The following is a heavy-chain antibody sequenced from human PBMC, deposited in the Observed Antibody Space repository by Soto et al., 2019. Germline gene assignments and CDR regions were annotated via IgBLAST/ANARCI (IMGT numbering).Heavy chain of an antibody. J-gene: IGHJ2*01. V-gene: IGHV1-3*01. CDR2: INAGNGNT. D-gene: IGHD2-15*01. CDR3: ARDRIGYCSGGSCYTNWYFDL. Sequence: EASVKVSCKASGYTFTSYAMHWVRQAPGQRLEWMGWINAGNGNTKYSQKFQGRVTITRDTSASTAYMELSSLRSEDTAVYYCARDRIGYCSGGSCYTNWYFDLWGRGTLVTVSS. CDR1: GYTFTSYA.